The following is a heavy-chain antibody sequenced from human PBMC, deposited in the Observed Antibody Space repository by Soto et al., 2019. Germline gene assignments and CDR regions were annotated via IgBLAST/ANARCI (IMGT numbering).Heavy chain of an antibody. Sequence: GGSLRLSCAASGFTVSSNYMSWVRQAPGKGLEWVSVIYSGGSTYYADSVKGRFTISRDNSKNTLYLQMNSLRAEDTAVYYCARDLPTVTTPYYYYMDVWGKGTTVTVSS. CDR1: GFTVSSNY. J-gene: IGHJ6*03. CDR3: ARDLPTVTTPYYYYMDV. CDR2: IYSGGST. V-gene: IGHV3-53*01. D-gene: IGHD4-17*01.